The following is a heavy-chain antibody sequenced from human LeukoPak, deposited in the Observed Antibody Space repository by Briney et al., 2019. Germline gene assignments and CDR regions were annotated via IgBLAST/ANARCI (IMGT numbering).Heavy chain of an antibody. J-gene: IGHJ5*01. CDR3: ARGRSGGDWFDS. V-gene: IGHV4-59*01. CDR2: NHYTGST. D-gene: IGHD3-10*01. CDR1: GGSISTYY. Sequence: PSETLSLTCTVFGGSISTYYWTWIRQPPGKGLEWIGYNHYTGSTNHNPSLKSRVTMSVGTSKNQFSLKLSSVTAADTAVYYCARGRSGGDWFDSWGQGILVTVSS.